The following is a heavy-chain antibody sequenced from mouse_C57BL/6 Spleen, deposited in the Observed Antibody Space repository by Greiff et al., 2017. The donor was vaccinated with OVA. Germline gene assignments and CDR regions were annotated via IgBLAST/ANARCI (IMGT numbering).Heavy chain of an antibody. Sequence: QVQLQQPGAELVKPGASVKLSCKASGYTFTSYWIQWVKQRPGQGLEWIGEIDPSDSYTNYNQKFKGKATLTVDTSSSTAYRQLSSLTSEDSAVYYCARRGTTVEGGYYYAMDYWGQGTSVTVSS. J-gene: IGHJ4*01. CDR1: GYTFTSYW. CDR3: ARRGTTVEGGYYYAMDY. D-gene: IGHD1-1*01. V-gene: IGHV1-50*01. CDR2: IDPSDSYT.